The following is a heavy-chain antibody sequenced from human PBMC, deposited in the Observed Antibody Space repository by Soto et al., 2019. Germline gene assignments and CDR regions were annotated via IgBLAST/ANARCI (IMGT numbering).Heavy chain of an antibody. CDR1: GFTFSSYA. V-gene: IGHV3-23*01. J-gene: IGHJ2*01. D-gene: IGHD6-13*01. CDR3: AKDEGSSWHDPGVIGWYFDL. Sequence: PGGSLRLSCAASGFTFSSYAMSWVRQAPGKGLEWVSAISGSGGSTYYADSVKGRFTISRDNSKNTLYLQMNSLRAEDTAVYYCAKDEGSSWHDPGVIGWYFDLWGRGTLVTVSS. CDR2: ISGSGGST.